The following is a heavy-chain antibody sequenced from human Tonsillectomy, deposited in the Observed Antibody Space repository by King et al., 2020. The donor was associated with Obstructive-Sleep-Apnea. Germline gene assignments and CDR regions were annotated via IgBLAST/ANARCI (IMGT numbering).Heavy chain of an antibody. CDR1: GFTFGDYA. J-gene: IGHJ1*01. D-gene: IGHD2-15*01. CDR2: IRSKAYGGTT. CDR3: TRWDIVVVVAATAEYFQH. Sequence: VQLVESGGGLVQPGRSLRLSCTASGFTFGDYAMSWFRQAPGKGLEWVGFIRSKAYGGTTEYAASVKGRFTISRDDSKSIAYLQMNSLKTEDTAVYYCTRWDIVVVVAATAEYFQHWGQGTLVTVSS. V-gene: IGHV3-49*03.